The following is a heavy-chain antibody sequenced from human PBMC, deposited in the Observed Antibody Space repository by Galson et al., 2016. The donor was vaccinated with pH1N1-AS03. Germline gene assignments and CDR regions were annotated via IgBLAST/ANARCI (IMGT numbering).Heavy chain of an antibody. CDR3: AKDPASGEVWDILGALNWFDP. J-gene: IGHJ5*02. CDR2: ISYDGSNK. CDR1: GFTFCSYG. Sequence: SLRLSCAASGFTFCSYGMHWVRQAPGKGLEWVAVISYDGSNKYYADSVKGRFTISRDNSKNTLYLQMNSLRAEDTAVYYWAKDPASGEVWDILGALNWFDPWGQGTLGTVSS. D-gene: IGHD1-26*01. V-gene: IGHV3-30*18.